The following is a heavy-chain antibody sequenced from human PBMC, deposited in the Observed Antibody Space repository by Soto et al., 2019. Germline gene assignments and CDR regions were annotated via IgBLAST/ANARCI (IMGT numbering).Heavy chain of an antibody. CDR1: GFTFSSYE. Sequence: GGSLRISWAASGFTFSSYEMNWVRQAPGKGLEWVSYISSSGSTIYYADSVKGRFTIFRDNAKNSLYLQMNSLRAEDTAVYYCAREWGWTGEDIWAYYFDYWGQGTPVTVSS. CDR2: ISSSGSTI. CDR3: AREWGWTGEDIWAYYFDY. V-gene: IGHV3-48*03. J-gene: IGHJ4*02. D-gene: IGHD2-15*01.